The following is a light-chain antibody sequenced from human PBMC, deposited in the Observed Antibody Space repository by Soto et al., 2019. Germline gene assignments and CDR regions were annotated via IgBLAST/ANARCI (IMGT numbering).Light chain of an antibody. V-gene: IGLV2-8*01. CDR2: EVN. CDR1: SSDVGTSKY. Sequence: QSALTQPPSASGSPGQSVTISCTGTSSDVGTSKYVSWYRQHPGKAPKLLIYEVNKRPSGVPDRLSGSKSGSTASLTVSGLQAEDEADYYCSSSAGTKNMVFGGGTQLTVL. CDR3: SSSAGTKNMV. J-gene: IGLJ2*01.